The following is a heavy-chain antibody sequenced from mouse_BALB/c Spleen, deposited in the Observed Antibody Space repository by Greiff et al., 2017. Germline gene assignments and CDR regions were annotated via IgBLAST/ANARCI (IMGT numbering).Heavy chain of an antibody. CDR2: ISDGGSYT. CDR1: GFTFSDYY. V-gene: IGHV5-4*02. CDR3: ARDDSSGYGFAY. D-gene: IGHD3-2*01. J-gene: IGHJ3*01. Sequence: EVQGVESGGGLVKPGGSLKLSCAASGFTFSDYYMYWVRQTPEKRLEWVATISDGGSYTYYPDSVKGRFTISRDNAKNNLYLQMSSLKSEDTAMYYCARDDSSGYGFAYWGQGTLFTVSA.